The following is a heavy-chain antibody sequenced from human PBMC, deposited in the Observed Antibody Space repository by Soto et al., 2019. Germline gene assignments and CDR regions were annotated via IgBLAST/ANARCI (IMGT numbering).Heavy chain of an antibody. D-gene: IGHD1-26*01. V-gene: IGHV3-23*01. CDR3: AKEGYSGSCYVPYFDY. CDR2: ISGSGGST. J-gene: IGHJ4*02. CDR1: GFTFSSYA. Sequence: EVQLLESGGGLVQPGGSLRLSCAASGFTFSSYAMSWVRQAPGKGLEWVSAISGSGGSTYYADSVKGRFTISRDNSKNTLYLQMNSLRAEDTAVYYCAKEGYSGSCYVPYFDYWGQGTLVTVSS.